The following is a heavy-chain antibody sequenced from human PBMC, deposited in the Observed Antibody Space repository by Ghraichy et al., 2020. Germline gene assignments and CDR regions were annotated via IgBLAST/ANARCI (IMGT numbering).Heavy chain of an antibody. Sequence: SQTLSLTCTVSGGSIRSSSYYWGWIRQPPGKGLEWIGSMYYSGSTYYTPSLKSRVTISVDTSKNQFSLKLSSVTAADTAVYYCASKLDYDSTFDYWGQGTLVTVSS. CDR1: GGSIRSSSYY. D-gene: IGHD3-22*01. J-gene: IGHJ4*02. V-gene: IGHV4-39*01. CDR2: MYYSGST. CDR3: ASKLDYDSTFDY.